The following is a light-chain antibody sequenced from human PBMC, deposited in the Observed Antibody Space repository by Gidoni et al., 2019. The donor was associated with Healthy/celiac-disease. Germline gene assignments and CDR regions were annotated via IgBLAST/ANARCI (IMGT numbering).Light chain of an antibody. CDR1: QSISSW. CDR2: KAS. CDR3: QQYNSPPLT. Sequence: DIQMTQSPSTLSASVGDRVTITCRANQSISSWLAWYQQKPGKAPKLLIYKASSLESGVPSRFSGSGSGTEFTLTISSLQPDDFATYYCQQYNSPPLTFGGGTKVEIK. J-gene: IGKJ4*01. V-gene: IGKV1-5*03.